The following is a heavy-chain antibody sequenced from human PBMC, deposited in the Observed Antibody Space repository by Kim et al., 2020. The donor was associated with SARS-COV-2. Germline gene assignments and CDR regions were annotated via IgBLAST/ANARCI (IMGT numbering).Heavy chain of an antibody. Sequence: DSVKCRFTISRDNSKNSLYLQMNSLRTEDTALYYCAKYLHCSGGSCYDYWGQGTLVTVSS. J-gene: IGHJ4*02. CDR3: AKYLHCSGGSCYDY. D-gene: IGHD2-15*01. V-gene: IGHV3-43*01.